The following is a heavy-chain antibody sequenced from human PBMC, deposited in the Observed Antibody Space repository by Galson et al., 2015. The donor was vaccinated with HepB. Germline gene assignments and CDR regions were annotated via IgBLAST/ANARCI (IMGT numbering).Heavy chain of an antibody. CDR3: ARDSYLRRRGYFHR. CDR1: GFTFSVYA. Sequence: SLRLSCAASGFTFSVYAMHWVRQAPGKGLEWVATISDDGSAKFYADSVKGRFTISRDNSKNTLYLQMNSLRSDDTAVYYCARDSYLRRRGYFHRWGQGTLVTVSS. V-gene: IGHV3-30*04. J-gene: IGHJ1*01. CDR2: ISDDGSAK. D-gene: IGHD3-10*02.